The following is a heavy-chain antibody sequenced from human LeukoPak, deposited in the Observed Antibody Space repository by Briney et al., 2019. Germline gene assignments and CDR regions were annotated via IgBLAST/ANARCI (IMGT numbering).Heavy chain of an antibody. CDR3: ARTTEGYCRGRSCYSYYYYMDV. CDR1: GGSISSRSYY. J-gene: IGHJ6*03. D-gene: IGHD2-15*01. CDR2: IYYSGST. Sequence: SETLSLTCTVSGGSISSRSYYWGWIRQPPGKGLEWIGIIYYSGSTYSNPSLRSRVTISVDTSKNQFSLKLRSVTAADTAVYYCARTTEGYCRGRSCYSYYYYMDVWGKGTTVTVSS. V-gene: IGHV4-39*07.